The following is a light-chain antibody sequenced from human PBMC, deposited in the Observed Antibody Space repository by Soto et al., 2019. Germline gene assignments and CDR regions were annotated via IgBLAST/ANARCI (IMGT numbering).Light chain of an antibody. CDR1: SSDVGGYNY. J-gene: IGLJ2*01. V-gene: IGLV2-8*01. CDR3: SSYAGSNTVL. Sequence: QSVLTQPPSASGSPGQSVAISCTGTSSDVGGYNYVSWYQQHPGKAPKLMIYEVNKRPSGVPDRFSGSKSANTASLTVSGLQAEDEADYYCSSYAGSNTVLYGGGTKLTVL. CDR2: EVN.